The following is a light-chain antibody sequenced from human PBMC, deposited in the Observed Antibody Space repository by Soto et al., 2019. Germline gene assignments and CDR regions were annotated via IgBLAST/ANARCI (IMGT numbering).Light chain of an antibody. Sequence: EIVMTQSPATLSVSPGERATLSCRASQSVSSNLAWYQQKRGQAPRLLIYGASTRATGIPARFSGSGSGTEFTLTISSLQSEDFAVYYCHQYDNWPKTFGQGTRLEIK. J-gene: IGKJ5*01. CDR1: QSVSSN. CDR2: GAS. CDR3: HQYDNWPKT. V-gene: IGKV3-15*01.